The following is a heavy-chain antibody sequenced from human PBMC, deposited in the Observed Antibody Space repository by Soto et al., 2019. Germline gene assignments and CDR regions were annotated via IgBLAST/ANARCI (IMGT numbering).Heavy chain of an antibody. Sequence: SETLSLTCTVSGGSISSYYWSWIRQPAGKGLEWIGRIYTSGSTNYNPSLKSRVTMSVDTSKNQFSLKLSSVTAADTAVYYCAREPGSLLYSGSYSSLAFAICGQGTMVTVSS. CDR1: GGSISSYY. CDR3: AREPGSLLYSGSYSSLAFAI. CDR2: IYTSGST. J-gene: IGHJ3*02. D-gene: IGHD1-26*01. V-gene: IGHV4-4*07.